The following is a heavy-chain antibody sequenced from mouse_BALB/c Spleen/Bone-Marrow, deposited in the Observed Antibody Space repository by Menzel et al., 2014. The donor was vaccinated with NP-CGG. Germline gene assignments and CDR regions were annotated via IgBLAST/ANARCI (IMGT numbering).Heavy chain of an antibody. D-gene: IGHD1-1*02. CDR2: IYYSGTI. CDR1: GISITTGNYR. V-gene: IGHV3-5*02. CDR3: ARYYGNYFDY. Sequence: EVKLVESGPGLVKPSRTVSLSCTVTGISITTGNYRWSWIRQFPGNKLEWIGYIYYSGTITYNPSLTSRTTITRDTSKNQFFLEINSLTAGDTATYYCARYYGNYFDYWGQGTTLTVSS. J-gene: IGHJ2*01.